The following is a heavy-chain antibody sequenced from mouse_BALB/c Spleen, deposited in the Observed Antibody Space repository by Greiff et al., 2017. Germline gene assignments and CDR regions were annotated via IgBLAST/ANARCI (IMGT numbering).Heavy chain of an antibody. CDR2: IYPGDGDT. CDR1: GYAFSSSW. V-gene: IGHV1-82*01. CDR3: AREYGSGFAY. J-gene: IGHJ3*01. D-gene: IGHD1-1*01. Sequence: VQLQQSGPELVKPGASVKISCKASGYAFSSSWMNWVKQRPGPGLEWIGRIYPGDGDTNYNGKFKGKATLTADKSSSTAYMQLSSLTSVDSAVYFCAREYGSGFAYWGQGTLVTVSA.